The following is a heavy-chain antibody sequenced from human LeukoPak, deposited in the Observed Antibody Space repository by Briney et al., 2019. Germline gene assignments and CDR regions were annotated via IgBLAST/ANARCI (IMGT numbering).Heavy chain of an antibody. Sequence: PGGSLRLSCAASEFTFSNYWMHWVRQAPGKGLVWVSRINNDGTGTTYADSVKGRFTISRDNAKNTLYLQMNSLRAEDTAVYYCARGGTASFDPWGQGILVTVSS. CDR1: EFTFSNYW. V-gene: IGHV3-74*01. CDR3: ARGGTASFDP. J-gene: IGHJ5*02. CDR2: INNDGTGT. D-gene: IGHD1-1*01.